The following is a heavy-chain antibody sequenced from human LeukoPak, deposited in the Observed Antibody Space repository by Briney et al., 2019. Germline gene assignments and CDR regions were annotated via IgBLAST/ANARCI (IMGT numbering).Heavy chain of an antibody. V-gene: IGHV4-39*02. CDR1: GGSISSSSYY. D-gene: IGHD1-26*01. CDR2: IYYSGST. CDR3: ARDWELGY. Sequence: SETLSLTCTVSGGSISSSSYYWGWIRQPPGKGLEWIGSIYYSGSTYYNPSLKSRVTISVDTSKNQFSLKLSSVTAADTAVYYCARDWELGYWGQGTLVTVSS. J-gene: IGHJ4*02.